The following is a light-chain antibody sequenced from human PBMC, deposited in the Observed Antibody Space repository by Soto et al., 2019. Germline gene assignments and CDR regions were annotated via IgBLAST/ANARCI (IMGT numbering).Light chain of an antibody. CDR1: NSNIGAGYD. V-gene: IGLV1-40*01. CDR3: QSYDSSLSGWV. CDR2: GNS. Sequence: QSVLTQPPSVSGAPGQRVTISCTGYNSNIGAGYDVHWYQQLPGTAPKVLIYGNSNRPSGVPDRFSASKSGTSASLAITGLKAADEADYYCQSYDSSLSGWVFGGGTQLTVL. J-gene: IGLJ3*02.